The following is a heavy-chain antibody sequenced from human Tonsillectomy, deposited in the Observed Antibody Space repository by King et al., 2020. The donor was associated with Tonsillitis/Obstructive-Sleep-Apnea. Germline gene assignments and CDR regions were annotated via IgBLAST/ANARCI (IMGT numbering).Heavy chain of an antibody. Sequence: QLVQSGGGLVKPGGSLRLSCAASGFTFSSYSMNWVRQAPGKGLEWVSSISSSSSYIYYADSVKGRFTISRDNAKNSLYLQMNSLRAEDTAVYYCARGAHIVVVVAFDGSWYFDLWGGGTLVTVSS. V-gene: IGHV3-21*01. CDR1: GFTFSSYS. D-gene: IGHD2-21*01. CDR2: ISSSSSYI. CDR3: ARGAHIVVVVAFDGSWYFDL. J-gene: IGHJ2*01.